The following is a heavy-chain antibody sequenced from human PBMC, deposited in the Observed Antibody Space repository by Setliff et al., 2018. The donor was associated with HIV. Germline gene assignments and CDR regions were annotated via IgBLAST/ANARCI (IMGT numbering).Heavy chain of an antibody. D-gene: IGHD6-19*01. Sequence: SVKVSCKASGGTFSSYAISWVRQAPGQGLEWMGGIIPMFGTANYAQKFQGRVTISADESTSTAYMELSSLRSEDTAVYYCARNPEMAALNYFYYYMDVWGKGTTVTVSS. V-gene: IGHV1-69*13. CDR3: ARNPEMAALNYFYYYMDV. CDR2: IIPMFGTA. CDR1: GGTFSSYA. J-gene: IGHJ6*03.